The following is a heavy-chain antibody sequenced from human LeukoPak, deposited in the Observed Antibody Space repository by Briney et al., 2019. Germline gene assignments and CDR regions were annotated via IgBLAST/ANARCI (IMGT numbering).Heavy chain of an antibody. Sequence: SETLSLTCTVSGGSISSSSYYWGWIRPPPGKGLEWIGSIYYNGSTYYNPSLKSRVTISVDTSKNQFSLKLSSVTAADTAVYYCARLGYSGYIDYWGQGTLVTVSS. CDR1: GGSISSSSYY. CDR2: IYYNGST. CDR3: ARLGYSGYIDY. V-gene: IGHV4-39*01. J-gene: IGHJ4*02. D-gene: IGHD5-12*01.